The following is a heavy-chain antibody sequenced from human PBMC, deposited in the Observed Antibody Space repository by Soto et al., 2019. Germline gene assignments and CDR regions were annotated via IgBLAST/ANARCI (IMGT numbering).Heavy chain of an antibody. CDR3: GHRYFPHGSCEY. V-gene: IGHV2-5*02. CDR2: IYWDDDK. D-gene: IGHD3-10*01. Sequence: QITLKESGPPLVKPTQTLTLTCTFSGFSLSTSGVGVGWIRQPPGKALEWLALIYWDDDKRYSTSLKSRLTITEDTSKSKVVLTVPNTAPVDTATYYCGHRYFPHGSCEYWGQGTLVTVSS. CDR1: GFSLSTSGVG. J-gene: IGHJ4*02.